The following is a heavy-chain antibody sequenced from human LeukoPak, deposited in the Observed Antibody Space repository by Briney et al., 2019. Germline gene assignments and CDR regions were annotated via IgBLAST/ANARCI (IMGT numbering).Heavy chain of an antibody. D-gene: IGHD4-11*01. CDR2: INNVGSHI. J-gene: IGHJ4*02. Sequence: GGSLRLSCAASGFTFSSSAMNWVRQAPGKGLEWVSSINNVGSHIYYAGSVRGRFTISRANAKNSLYLQMSSLRAEDTAVYYCTRDPTQYLRYGYFDYWGQGTLVTVSS. V-gene: IGHV3-21*01. CDR3: TRDPTQYLRYGYFDY. CDR1: GFTFSSSA.